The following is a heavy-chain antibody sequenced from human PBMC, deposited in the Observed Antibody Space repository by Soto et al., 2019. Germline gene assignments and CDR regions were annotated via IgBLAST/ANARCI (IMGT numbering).Heavy chain of an antibody. Sequence: PGESLKISCKGSRYSFTSYWIGWVRQMPGKGLEWMGIIYPGDSDTRYSPSFQGQVTISADKSISTAYLQWSSLKASDTAMYYCARTSAAGKNYNGMDVWGQGTTVTVSS. V-gene: IGHV5-51*01. CDR3: ARTSAAGKNYNGMDV. J-gene: IGHJ6*02. CDR2: IYPGDSDT. CDR1: RYSFTSYW. D-gene: IGHD6-13*01.